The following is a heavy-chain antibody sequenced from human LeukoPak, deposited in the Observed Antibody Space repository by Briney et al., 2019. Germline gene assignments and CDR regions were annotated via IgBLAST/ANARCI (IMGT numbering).Heavy chain of an antibody. CDR1: GFSVRDNY. V-gene: IGHV3-53*01. CDR2: LYTGGAA. Sequence: SGGSLRLSCAVSGFSVRDNYINWVRQTPGGGLECVSVLYTGGAAYYADSVKGRFTISRDTSKNTLSLQMNSLRVEDTALYYCARGTFSPQGSYFGHWGQGTRVTVSS. D-gene: IGHD3-10*01. CDR3: ARGTFSPQGSYFGH. J-gene: IGHJ4*02.